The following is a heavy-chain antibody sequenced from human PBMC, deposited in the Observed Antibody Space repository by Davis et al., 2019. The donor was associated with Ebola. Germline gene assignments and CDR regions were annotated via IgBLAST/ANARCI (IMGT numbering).Heavy chain of an antibody. CDR3: ARDLYGDYGYYGMDV. Sequence: ASVKVSCKASGYTFTSYGISWVRQAPEQGLEWMGWISAYNGNTNYAQKLQGRVTMTTDTSTSTAYMELRSLRSDDTAVYYCARDLYGDYGYYGMDVWGKGTTVTVSS. V-gene: IGHV1-18*01. D-gene: IGHD4-17*01. CDR1: GYTFTSYG. J-gene: IGHJ6*04. CDR2: ISAYNGNT.